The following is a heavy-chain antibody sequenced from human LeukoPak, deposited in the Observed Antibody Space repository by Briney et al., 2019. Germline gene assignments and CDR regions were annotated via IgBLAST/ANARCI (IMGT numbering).Heavy chain of an antibody. CDR3: ARSLPGLDV. Sequence: PGGSLRLSCAISGFIFIDYWMHWVRQVPGKGPVWVSCINPDGTATNYADSVKGRFIISRDNAKNTLYLQMNSLRVEDTAMYYCARSLPGLDVWGQGTTVTVSS. J-gene: IGHJ6*02. CDR2: INPDGTAT. CDR1: GFIFIDYW. V-gene: IGHV3-74*01.